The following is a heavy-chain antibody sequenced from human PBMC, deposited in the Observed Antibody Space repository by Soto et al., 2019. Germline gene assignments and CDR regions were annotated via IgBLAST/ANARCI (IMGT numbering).Heavy chain of an antibody. V-gene: IGHV3-30*18. CDR3: AKSPYDFWSGYDY. D-gene: IGHD3-3*01. CDR2: ISYDGSNK. Sequence: QVQLVESGGGVVQPGRSLRLSCAASGFTFSSYGMHWVRQAPGKGLEWVAVISYDGSNKYYADSVKGRFTISRDNSKNTLYLQMNSLSAEDTAVYYCAKSPYDFWSGYDYWGQGTLVTVSS. J-gene: IGHJ4*02. CDR1: GFTFSSYG.